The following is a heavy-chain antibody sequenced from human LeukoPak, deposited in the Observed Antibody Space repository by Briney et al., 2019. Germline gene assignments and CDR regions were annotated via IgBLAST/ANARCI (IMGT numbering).Heavy chain of an antibody. Sequence: PGRSLRLSCAASGFTFSSYAMHWVRQAPGKGLEWVAVISYDGSNKYYADSVKGRFTISRDNSKNTLYLQMNSLRAEDTAVYYCARAYGTMVRGPNPNYGMDVWGQGTTVIVSS. CDR2: ISYDGSNK. CDR3: ARAYGTMVRGPNPNYGMDV. D-gene: IGHD3-10*01. CDR1: GFTFSSYA. V-gene: IGHV3-30*14. J-gene: IGHJ6*02.